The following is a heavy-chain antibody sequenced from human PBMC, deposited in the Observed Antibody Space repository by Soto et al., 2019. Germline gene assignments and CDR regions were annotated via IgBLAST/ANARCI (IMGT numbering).Heavy chain of an antibody. Sequence: QVQLQESGPGLVKPSQTLSLTCTVSGGSISSGGYYWSWIRQHPGKGLEWLGYIYYSGSTYYNPSLKSRVTISVDTSKNQFSLKLSSVTAADTAVYYCARELDYDFWSGYKKSVENWFDPWGQGTLVTVSS. CDR2: IYYSGST. V-gene: IGHV4-31*03. D-gene: IGHD3-3*01. CDR3: ARELDYDFWSGYKKSVENWFDP. CDR1: GGSISSGGYY. J-gene: IGHJ5*02.